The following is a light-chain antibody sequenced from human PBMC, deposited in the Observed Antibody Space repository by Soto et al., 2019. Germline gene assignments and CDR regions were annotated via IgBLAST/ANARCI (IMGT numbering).Light chain of an antibody. CDR3: TSYASGSFHVV. CDR2: DVN. CDR1: SSDIGGYDY. J-gene: IGLJ2*01. V-gene: IGLV2-14*01. Sequence: QSALTQPASVSGSPGQSITLSCTGTSSDIGGYDYVSWYQRHPGKAPKLIIYDVNNRPSGVSNHFSGSKSGNTASLTISGHQAEDEADYYFTSYASGSFHVVFGGGTNLTVL.